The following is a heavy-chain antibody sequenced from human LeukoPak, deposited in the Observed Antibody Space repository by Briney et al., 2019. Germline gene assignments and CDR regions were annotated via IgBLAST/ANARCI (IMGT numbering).Heavy chain of an antibody. Sequence: PGGSLRLSCAASGFTFSSYAMSWVRQAPGKGLEWVSAISGSGGSTYYADSVKGRFTISRDSSKNTLYLQMNSLRAEDTAVYYCAKAAYVHYYYYMDVWGKGTTVTVSS. CDR1: GFTFSSYA. V-gene: IGHV3-23*01. CDR2: ISGSGGST. CDR3: AKAAYVHYYYYMDV. D-gene: IGHD3-10*02. J-gene: IGHJ6*03.